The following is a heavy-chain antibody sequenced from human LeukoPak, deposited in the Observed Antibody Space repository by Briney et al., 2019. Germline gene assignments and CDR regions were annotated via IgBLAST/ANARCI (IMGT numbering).Heavy chain of an antibody. V-gene: IGHV1-69*01. CDR1: GGTFSSYA. D-gene: IGHD4-17*01. Sequence: SVKVSCKASGGTFSSYAISWVRQAPGQGLEWMGGIIPIFGTANYAQKFQGRVTITADESTSTAYMELSSLRSEDTAVYYCARANKDYGDYGDPDAFDIWGRGTMVTVSS. J-gene: IGHJ3*02. CDR3: ARANKDYGDYGDPDAFDI. CDR2: IIPIFGTA.